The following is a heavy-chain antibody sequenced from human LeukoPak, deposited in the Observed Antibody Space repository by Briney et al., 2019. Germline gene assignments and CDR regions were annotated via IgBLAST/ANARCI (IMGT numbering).Heavy chain of an antibody. J-gene: IGHJ4*02. Sequence: PGGSLTLSCTVSGFTVSSNSMSWVRQAPGKGLEWVSSINWNSSSIGYADSVKGRFTISRDNAKNSLYLQMNSLRTDDTALYYCGKDSDGTYSLGIEYWGQGNLVTVSS. CDR3: GKDSDGTYSLGIEY. D-gene: IGHD1-26*01. V-gene: IGHV3-9*01. CDR2: INWNSSSI. CDR1: GFTVSSNS.